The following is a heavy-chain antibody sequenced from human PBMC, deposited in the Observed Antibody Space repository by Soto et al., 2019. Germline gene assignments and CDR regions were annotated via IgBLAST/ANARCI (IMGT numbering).Heavy chain of an antibody. V-gene: IGHV4-59*13. CDR2: MYNTGST. J-gene: IGHJ6*02. CDR1: RDSRAREN. D-gene: IGHD2-21*02. Sequence: TLSLIRAVSRDSRARENRSSTLHSSRKGLEWIGYMYNTGSTVYNPSFKSRVTISVDTSKNQFSLKLNSVTAADTAVYYCARDLWGYCGTDCYPLDVWGQGTTVTVS. CDR3: ARDLWGYCGTDCYPLDV.